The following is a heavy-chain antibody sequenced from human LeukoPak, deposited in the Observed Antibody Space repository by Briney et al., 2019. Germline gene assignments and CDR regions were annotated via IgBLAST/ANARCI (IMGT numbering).Heavy chain of an antibody. D-gene: IGHD3-22*01. CDR2: ISGSGGST. V-gene: IGHV3-23*01. Sequence: PGGSLRLSCAASGFTFSSYAMSWVRQAPGKGLEWVSIISGSGGSTYYADSVKGRFTIPRDNSKNTLYLQMNNLRAEDTAVYYCAKIPYNHDSSGRYYFDYWGQGTLVTVSS. CDR3: AKIPYNHDSSGRYYFDY. CDR1: GFTFSSYA. J-gene: IGHJ4*02.